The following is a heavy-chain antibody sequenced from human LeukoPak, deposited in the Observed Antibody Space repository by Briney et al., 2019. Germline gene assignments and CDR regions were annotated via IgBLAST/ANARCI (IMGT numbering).Heavy chain of an antibody. J-gene: IGHJ6*03. CDR1: GFTFSTFA. CDR3: AKGGAGYSSYYYYMDV. CDR2: ISGSGGST. Sequence: GGSLRLSCAASGFTFSTFAMIWVRQAPGKGLEWVSAISGSGGSTYYADSVKGRFTISRDNSKNTLYLQMNSLRAEDTAVYYCAKGGAGYSSYYYYMDVWGKGTTVTISS. V-gene: IGHV3-23*01. D-gene: IGHD5-18*01.